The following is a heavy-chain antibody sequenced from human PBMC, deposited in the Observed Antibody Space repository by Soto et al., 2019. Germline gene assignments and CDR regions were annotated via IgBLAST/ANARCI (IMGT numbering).Heavy chain of an antibody. CDR3: VHKGEGYGGFKY. Sequence: QITLKESGPTLVKPTQTLTLTCTFSGFSLSTSGVGVGWIRQPPGKALEWLGLIYWDDDKRYSPSLKSRLSIPKETSKNQAGPTITITDPVDTATDFCVHKGEGYGGFKYWGQGTLVTVSS. V-gene: IGHV2-5*02. CDR1: GFSLSTSGVG. J-gene: IGHJ4*02. CDR2: IYWDDDK. D-gene: IGHD3-16*01.